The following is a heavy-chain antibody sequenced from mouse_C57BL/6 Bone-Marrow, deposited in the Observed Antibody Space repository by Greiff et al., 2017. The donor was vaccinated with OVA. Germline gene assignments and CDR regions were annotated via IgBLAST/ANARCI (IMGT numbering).Heavy chain of an antibody. J-gene: IGHJ3*01. CDR2: IYPRSGNT. Sequence: VKLQESGAELARPGASVKLSCKASGYTFTSYGISWVKQRTGQGLEWIGEIYPRSGNTYYNEKFKGKATLTADKSSSTAYMELRSLTSEDSAVYFCARLDDYDVGFAYWGQGTLVTVSA. D-gene: IGHD2-4*01. CDR1: GYTFTSYG. CDR3: ARLDDYDVGFAY. V-gene: IGHV1-81*01.